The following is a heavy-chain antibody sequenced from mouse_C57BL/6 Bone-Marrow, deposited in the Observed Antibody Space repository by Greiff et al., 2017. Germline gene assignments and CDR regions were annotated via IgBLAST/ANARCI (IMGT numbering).Heavy chain of an antibody. CDR1: GFTFSSDA. J-gene: IGHJ4*01. V-gene: IGHV5-4*03. Sequence: EVKLVESGGGLVKPGGSLKLSCAASGFTFSSDAMSWVRQTPEKRLAWVATISDGGSYTSYPDNVKGRFTISRDNAKNNLYLQMSHLKSEDTAMYYCARWGPYYAMDYWGQGTSVTVSS. CDR2: ISDGGSYT. CDR3: ARWGPYYAMDY.